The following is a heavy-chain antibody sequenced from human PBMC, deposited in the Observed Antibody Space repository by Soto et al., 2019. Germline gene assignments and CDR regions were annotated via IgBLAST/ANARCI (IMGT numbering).Heavy chain of an antibody. D-gene: IGHD3-22*01. Sequence: GESLKISCKGSGYSFAGYWITCVRQKPGKGLEGMGRSDPSDSQTYYSPSFRGHVTISVTKSITTVFLQWSSLRASDTAMYYCARKIYDSDTGPNFQYYFDSWGQGTTVTVSS. J-gene: IGHJ4*02. CDR2: SDPSDSQT. CDR3: ARKIYDSDTGPNFQYYFDS. CDR1: GYSFAGYW. V-gene: IGHV5-10-1*01.